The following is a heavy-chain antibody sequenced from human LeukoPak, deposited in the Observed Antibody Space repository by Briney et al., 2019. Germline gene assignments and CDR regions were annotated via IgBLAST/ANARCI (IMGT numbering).Heavy chain of an antibody. CDR3: ARYNYDMFDY. V-gene: IGHV3-30-3*01. CDR2: ISYDGSNK. CDR1: GFTFSSYA. J-gene: IGHJ4*02. D-gene: IGHD5-18*01. Sequence: PGGSLRLSCAASGFTFSSYAMHWVRQAPGKGLEWVAVISYDGSNKYYADSVKGRFTISRDNSKNTLYLQFNSLRDEDTAVYYCARYNYDMFDYWGQGTLVTVSS.